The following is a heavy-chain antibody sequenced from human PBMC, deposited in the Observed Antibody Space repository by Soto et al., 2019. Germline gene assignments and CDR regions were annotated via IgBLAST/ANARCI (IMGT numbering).Heavy chain of an antibody. CDR1: GGSISSYY. CDR2: IYYSGST. Sequence: PSETLSLTCTVSGGSISSYYWSWIRQPPGKGLEWIGYIYYSGSTNYNPSLKSRVTISVDTSKNQFSLKLSSVTAADTAVYYCARLEMATTYYFDYWGQGTLVTVSS. D-gene: IGHD5-12*01. J-gene: IGHJ4*02. V-gene: IGHV4-59*08. CDR3: ARLEMATTYYFDY.